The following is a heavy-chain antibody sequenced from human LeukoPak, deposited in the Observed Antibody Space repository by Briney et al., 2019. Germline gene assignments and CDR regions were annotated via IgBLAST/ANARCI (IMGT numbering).Heavy chain of an antibody. CDR2: INPNSGGT. J-gene: IGHJ4*02. D-gene: IGHD2-15*01. CDR1: GYTFTGYY. CDR3: ARMRARAAPFDY. V-gene: IGHV1-2*02. Sequence: ASVKVSCKASGYTFTGYYMHWVRPTPGQGLEWMGWINPNSGGTNYAQKFQGRVTMTRDTSISTAYMELSRLRSDDTAVYYCARMRARAAPFDYWGQGTLVTVSS.